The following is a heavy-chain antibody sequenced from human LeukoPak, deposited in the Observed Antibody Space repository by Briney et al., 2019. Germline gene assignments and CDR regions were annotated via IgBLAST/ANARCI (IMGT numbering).Heavy chain of an antibody. CDR3: ARARDYYGSGSYYNFDY. Sequence: GGSLRLSCAASGFSFNNYAMHWVRQAPGKGLEWVSSISSSSSYIYYADSVKGRFTISRDNAKNSLYLQMNSLRAEDTAVYYCARARDYYGSGSYYNFDYWGQGTLVTVSS. J-gene: IGHJ4*02. CDR1: GFSFNNYA. V-gene: IGHV3-21*01. D-gene: IGHD3-10*01. CDR2: ISSSSSYI.